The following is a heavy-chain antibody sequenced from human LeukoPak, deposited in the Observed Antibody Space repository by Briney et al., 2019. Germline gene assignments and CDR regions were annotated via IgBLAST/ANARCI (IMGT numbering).Heavy chain of an antibody. V-gene: IGHV4-59*01. J-gene: IGHJ4*02. D-gene: IGHD6-13*01. CDR1: GGSISSYY. Sequence: SEALSLTCTVSGGSISSYYWSWIRQPPGKGLEWIGYIYYSGSTNYNPSLKSRVTISVDTSKNQFSLKLSSVTAADTAVYYCARLVPYSSSWFGLYYFDYRGQGTLVTVSS. CDR2: IYYSGST. CDR3: ARLVPYSSSWFGLYYFDY.